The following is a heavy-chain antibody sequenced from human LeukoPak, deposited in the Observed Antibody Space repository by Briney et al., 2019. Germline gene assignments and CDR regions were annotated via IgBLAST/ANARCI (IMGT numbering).Heavy chain of an antibody. Sequence: PSETLSLTCTVSGGPISSHYWSWIRQPPGKGLEWIGYIYYSGSTDYNPSLKSRVTISVDMSKNQFSLKLNSVTAADTAVYYCARGGWSFDFWGRGTLVTVSP. V-gene: IGHV4-59*11. CDR1: GGPISSHY. CDR2: IYYSGST. J-gene: IGHJ2*01. CDR3: ARGGWSFDF.